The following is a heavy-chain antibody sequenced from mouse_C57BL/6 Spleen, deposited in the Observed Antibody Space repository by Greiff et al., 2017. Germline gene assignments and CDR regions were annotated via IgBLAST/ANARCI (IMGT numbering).Heavy chain of an antibody. J-gene: IGHJ4*01. Sequence: QVQLQQSGAELVRPGASVTLSCKASGYTFTDYEMHWVKQTPVHGLEWIGAIDPETGGTAYNQKFKGQAILTADKSSSTVYMELRSLTSEDSAVYYCTRGRNDGSSYNAMDYWGQGTSVTVSS. CDR1: GYTFTDYE. CDR3: TRGRNDGSSYNAMDY. CDR2: IDPETGGT. V-gene: IGHV1-15*01. D-gene: IGHD1-1*01.